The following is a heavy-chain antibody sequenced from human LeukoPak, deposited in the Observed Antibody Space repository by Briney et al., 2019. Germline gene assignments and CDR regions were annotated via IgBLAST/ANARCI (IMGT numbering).Heavy chain of an antibody. CDR1: GFTFSDYY. D-gene: IGHD4-23*01. J-gene: IGHJ4*02. CDR2: ISSRNSPI. CDR3: AISANGGNSFWNY. Sequence: GGSLRLSCAASGFTFSDYYMSWVRQAPGKGLEWLSYISSRNSPISYADSVKGRFTISRDNAKNSLYLQMNSLRAEDTAVYYCAISANGGNSFWNYWGQGTLVTVSS. V-gene: IGHV3-11*01.